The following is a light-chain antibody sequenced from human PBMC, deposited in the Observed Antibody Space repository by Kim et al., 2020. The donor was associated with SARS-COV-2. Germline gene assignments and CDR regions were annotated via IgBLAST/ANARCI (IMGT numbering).Light chain of an antibody. CDR3: LPSFLPPLA. J-gene: IGKJ4*01. CDR2: WAS. Sequence: ATINCKSSQSVLYRSNNKSYLAWYLQKPGQPPNLLIYWASTRAAEVPPRFRGSGSGTDFSLPLRRLLPLAVSVSFCLPSFLPPLAFCGGTKVDIK. CDR1: QSVLYRSNNKSY. V-gene: IGKV4-1*01.